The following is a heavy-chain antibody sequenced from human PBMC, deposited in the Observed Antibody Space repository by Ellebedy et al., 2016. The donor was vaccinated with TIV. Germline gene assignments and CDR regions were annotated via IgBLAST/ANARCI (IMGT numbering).Heavy chain of an antibody. V-gene: IGHV3-30*03. Sequence: PGGSLRLSCAASGFIFSSYGMHWVRQAPGKGLEWVAIISSDGRNKFYADSVKGRFTISRDNSKNTLSLQMNSLRAEDTAVYYCARGLESYWLDYWGQGTLVTVSS. J-gene: IGHJ4*02. CDR2: ISSDGRNK. CDR1: GFIFSSYG. D-gene: IGHD3-10*01. CDR3: ARGLESYWLDY.